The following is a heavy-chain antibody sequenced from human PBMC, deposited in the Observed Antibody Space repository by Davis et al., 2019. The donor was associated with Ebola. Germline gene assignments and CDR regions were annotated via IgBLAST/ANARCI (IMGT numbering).Heavy chain of an antibody. D-gene: IGHD2-21*01. J-gene: IGHJ4*02. CDR3: AKLVNLWRLGNFDY. Sequence: GGSLRLSCAASAFTSSSYAMSWVRQAPGKGLEWVSAISGSGGSTYYADSVTGRFTISRDNSKNTLYLQMNSLRAEDTAVYYCAKLVNLWRLGNFDYWGQGTLVTVSS. CDR1: AFTSSSYA. CDR2: ISGSGGST. V-gene: IGHV3-23*01.